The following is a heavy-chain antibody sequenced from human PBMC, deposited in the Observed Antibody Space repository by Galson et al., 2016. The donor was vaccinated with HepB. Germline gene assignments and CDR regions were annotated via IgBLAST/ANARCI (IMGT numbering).Heavy chain of an antibody. Sequence: SETLSLTCTVDGGSVSDYAWTWIRQSPGKGLEWIGEIGQSGNTKYNPSLKSRVIISVDTSEKQLSLKLSSVTAADTAVYYCATATAHYYYYGLVVWGQGTAVTVSS. V-gene: IGHV4-34*01. D-gene: IGHD5-18*01. J-gene: IGHJ6*02. CDR3: ATATAHYYYYGLVV. CDR2: IGQSGNT. CDR1: GGSVSDYA.